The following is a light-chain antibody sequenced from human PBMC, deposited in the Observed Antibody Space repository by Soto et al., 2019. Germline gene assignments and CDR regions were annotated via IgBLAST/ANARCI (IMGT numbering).Light chain of an antibody. Sequence: DSQMTQSPSTLSASVGDRFTITCRASQSISSWLAWYQQKPGKAPKLLIYKASSLESGVPSRFSGSGSGTEFTLTINSLQPDDFATYYCQQYHIYSGTFGQGTKVDIK. J-gene: IGKJ1*01. CDR2: KAS. CDR3: QQYHIYSGT. CDR1: QSISSW. V-gene: IGKV1-5*03.